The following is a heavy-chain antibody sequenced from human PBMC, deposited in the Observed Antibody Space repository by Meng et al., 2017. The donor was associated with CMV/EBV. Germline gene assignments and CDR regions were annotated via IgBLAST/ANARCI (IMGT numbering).Heavy chain of an antibody. D-gene: IGHD1-26*01. CDR1: GGSFSGYY. CDR2: INHSGST. V-gene: IGHV4-34*01. Sequence: GSLRLSCAVYGGSFSGYYRSWIRQPPGKGLEWIGEINHSGSTNYNPSLKSRVTISVDTSKNQFSLKLSSVTAADTAVYYCARDGVGATTGFDYWGQGTLVTVSS. J-gene: IGHJ4*02. CDR3: ARDGVGATTGFDY.